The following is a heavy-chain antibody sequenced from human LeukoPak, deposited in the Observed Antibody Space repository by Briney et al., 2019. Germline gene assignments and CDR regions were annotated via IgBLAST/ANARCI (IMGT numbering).Heavy chain of an antibody. CDR2: IYYSGST. CDR1: GGSISSDY. CDR3: ARESGYDRDFDY. D-gene: IGHD5-12*01. J-gene: IGHJ4*02. Sequence: SETLSLTCTVSGGSISSDYWSWIRQPPGKGLEWIGYIYYSGSTNYNPSLKSRVTISVDTSKNQFSLKLSSVTAADTAVYYCARESGYDRDFDYWGQGTLVTVSS. V-gene: IGHV4-59*01.